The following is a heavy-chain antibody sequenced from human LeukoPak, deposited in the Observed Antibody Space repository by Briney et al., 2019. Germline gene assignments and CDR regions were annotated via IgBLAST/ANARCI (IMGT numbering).Heavy chain of an antibody. CDR1: GYTFTSNG. D-gene: IGHD2-21*02. CDR3: ARDRDHAFDY. Sequence: ASVRVSCKASGYTFTSNGISWVRQAPGQGLEWMGWISTYSGNTNYAQMFQGRVTMTTEKSTRIVYMELRSLRYEDTAIYYCARDRDHAFDYWGQGTLATVSS. J-gene: IGHJ4*02. CDR2: ISTYSGNT. V-gene: IGHV1-18*04.